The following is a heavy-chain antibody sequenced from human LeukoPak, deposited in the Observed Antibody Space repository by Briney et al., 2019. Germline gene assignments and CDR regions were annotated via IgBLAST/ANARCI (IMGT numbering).Heavy chain of an antibody. CDR1: GFAFNNYA. CDR3: TRDRGYSGYAHGY. Sequence: SGGSLRLSCVASGFAFNNYALGWVRQAPGKGLEWVSSILNSSYIYYADSVKGRFTIPRDNTENSLFLQMNRLRADDTAIYYCTRDRGYSGYAHGYWGQGALVTVSS. D-gene: IGHD5-12*01. CDR2: ILNSSYI. J-gene: IGHJ4*02. V-gene: IGHV3-21*01.